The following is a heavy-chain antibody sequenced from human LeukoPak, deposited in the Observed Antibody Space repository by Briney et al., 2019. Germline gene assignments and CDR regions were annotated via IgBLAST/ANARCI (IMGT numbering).Heavy chain of an antibody. CDR1: GYTLTGYY. V-gene: IGHV1-2*02. CDR2: INPNSGGT. CDR3: ARRDYFDY. Sequence: ASVKVSCKASGYTLTGYYMHWVRQAPGQGLEWMGWINPNSGGTNYAQKFQGRVTTTRDTSISTAYMELSRLRSDDTAVYHCARRDYFDYWGQGTLVTVSS. J-gene: IGHJ4*02.